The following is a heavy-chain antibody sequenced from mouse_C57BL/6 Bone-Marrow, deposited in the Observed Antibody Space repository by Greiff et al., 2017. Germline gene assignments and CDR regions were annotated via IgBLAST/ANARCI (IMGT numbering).Heavy chain of an antibody. J-gene: IGHJ2*01. Sequence: EVKLMESGGDLVKPGGSLKLSCAASGFTFSSSGMSWVRQTPDKRLEWVATISSGGSYTYYPDSVKGRFTISRDNAKNTLYLQMSSLKSEDTAMYYCARYGVDYWGQGTTLTVSS. D-gene: IGHD2-10*02. V-gene: IGHV5-6*01. CDR2: ISSGGSYT. CDR1: GFTFSSSG. CDR3: ARYGVDY.